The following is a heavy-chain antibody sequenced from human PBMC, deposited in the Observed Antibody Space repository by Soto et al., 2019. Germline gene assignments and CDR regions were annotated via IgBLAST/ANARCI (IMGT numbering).Heavy chain of an antibody. D-gene: IGHD2-2*01. CDR3: ARKSFADQRFDN. V-gene: IGHV4-4*02. Sequence: QVQLQESGPGLVKPSGTLSLTCAVSGGSISSSCWWSWVRQSPGKGLEWIGEIYHSGSTNYNPSLTSRVTISVDKSKNQFSLKLSSVTAADTALYYCARKSFADQRFDNWGQGTLVTVSS. CDR1: GGSISSSCW. J-gene: IGHJ4*02. CDR2: IYHSGST.